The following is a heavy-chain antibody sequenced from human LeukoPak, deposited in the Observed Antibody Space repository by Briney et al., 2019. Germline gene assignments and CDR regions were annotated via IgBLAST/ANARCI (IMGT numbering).Heavy chain of an antibody. J-gene: IGHJ4*02. V-gene: IGHV3-11*01. Sequence: PGGSLRLSCAASGFTFSDYYMSWIRQAPGKGLEWVSYISSSGSTIYYADSVKGRFTISRDNANSSLYLQMNSLRAEDTAVYYCARDLSGITGYTYGRGIDYWGQGTLVTVSS. D-gene: IGHD5-18*01. CDR3: ARDLSGITGYTYGRGIDY. CDR2: ISSSGSTI. CDR1: GFTFSDYY.